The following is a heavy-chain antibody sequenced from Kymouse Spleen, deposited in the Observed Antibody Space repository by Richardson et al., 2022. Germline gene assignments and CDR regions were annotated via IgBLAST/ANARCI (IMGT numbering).Heavy chain of an antibody. CDR1: GFTFSSYG. D-gene: IGHD1-1*01,IGHD1-7*01. V-gene: IGHV3-30*18. Sequence: QVQLVESGGGVVQPGRSLRLSCAASGFTFSSYGMHWVRQAPGKGLEWVAVISYDGSNKYYADSVKGRFTISRDNSKNTLYLQMNSLRAEDTAVYYCAKGATGTPFDYWGQGTLVTVSS. CDR2: ISYDGSNK. CDR3: AKGATGTPFDY. J-gene: IGHJ4*02.